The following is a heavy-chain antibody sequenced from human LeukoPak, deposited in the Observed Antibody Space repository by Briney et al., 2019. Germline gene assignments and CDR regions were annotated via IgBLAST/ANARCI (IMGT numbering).Heavy chain of an antibody. J-gene: IGHJ3*02. Sequence: SQTLSLTCTVSGGSISSGDYYWSWIRQPPGKGLEWIGYIYYSGSTYYNPSLKSRVTISVDTSKNQFSLKLSSVTAADTAVYYCAPPSPYYDSTPGAFDIWGQGTMVTVSS. CDR1: GGSISSGDYY. D-gene: IGHD3-22*01. V-gene: IGHV4-30-4*01. CDR2: IYYSGST. CDR3: APPSPYYDSTPGAFDI.